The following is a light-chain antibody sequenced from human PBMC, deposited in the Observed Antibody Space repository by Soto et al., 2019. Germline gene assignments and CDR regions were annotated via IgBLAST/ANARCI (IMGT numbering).Light chain of an antibody. CDR3: MSYAGGNSVT. CDR1: DNDVGRYDY. V-gene: IGLV2-8*01. CDR2: EVT. J-gene: IGLJ2*01. Sequence: QSALTQPPSASGSLGLSVTLSCSGTDNDVGRYDYVSWYQQHPGKAPKLLIYEVTKRPSGVPDRVSASKSGNSASLTVSGLQDEDEADYYCMSYAGGNSVTFGGGTKLTVL.